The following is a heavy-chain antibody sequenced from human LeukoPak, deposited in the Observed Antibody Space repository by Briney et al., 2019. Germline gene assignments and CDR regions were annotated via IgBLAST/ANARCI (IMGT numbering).Heavy chain of an antibody. CDR3: ARDGKGRNRIGYYFDY. V-gene: IGHV3-48*03. CDR1: GFTFSRLE. Sequence: GGSLRLSCAASGFTFSRLEMNWVRQAPGKGLEWVSYISSSGSTIYYAASVKGRFTISRDNAKNSLYLQMNSLRAEDTAVYYCARDGKGRNRIGYYFDYWGQGTLVTVSS. D-gene: IGHD3-10*01. CDR2: ISSSGSTI. J-gene: IGHJ4*02.